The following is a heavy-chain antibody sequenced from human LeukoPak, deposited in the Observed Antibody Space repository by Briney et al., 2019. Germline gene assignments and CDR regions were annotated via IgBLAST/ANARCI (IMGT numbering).Heavy chain of an antibody. J-gene: IGHJ4*02. CDR3: ARHSSAGGYYHLLDY. CDR2: IYHSGST. D-gene: IGHD3-22*01. V-gene: IGHV4-38-2*02. Sequence: SETLSLTCTVSGYSISSGYYWGWIRQPPGKGLEWIGSIYHSGSTYYNPSLKSRVTISVDTSKNQFSLKLSSVTAADTAVYYCARHSSAGGYYHLLDYWGQGTLVTVSS. CDR1: GYSISSGYY.